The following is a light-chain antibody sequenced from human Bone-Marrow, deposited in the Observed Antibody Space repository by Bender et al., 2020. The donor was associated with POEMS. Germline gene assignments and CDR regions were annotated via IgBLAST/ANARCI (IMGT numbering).Light chain of an antibody. CDR3: SSYTTTNTRYV. V-gene: IGLV2-14*03. CDR2: DFS. CDR1: SSDIGAFNY. J-gene: IGLJ1*01. Sequence: QSALTQPASVSGSPGQSITISCTGTSSDIGAFNYVSWYQQHPGKAPKVMIYDFSNRPSGVANRFSGSKSGNSAFLTISGRQAEDEADYYCSSYTTTNTRYVFGGGTKVTVL.